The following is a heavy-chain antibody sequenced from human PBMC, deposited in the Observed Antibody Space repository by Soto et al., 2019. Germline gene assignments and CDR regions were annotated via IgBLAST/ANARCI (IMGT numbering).Heavy chain of an antibody. CDR2: IYWDDDK. J-gene: IGHJ5*02. CDR1: GFSLSTSGVA. CDR3: AHRPRDSRGQNWFDP. Sequence: QITLKESGPTLVKPTQTLTLTCTFSGFSLSTSGVAVGWIRQPPGKALEWLALIYWDDDKRYSPSLKSRLTNTKDTSKNQVVLTMTNMDPVDTATYYCAHRPRDSRGQNWFDPWGQGTLVTVSS. D-gene: IGHD6-13*01. V-gene: IGHV2-5*02.